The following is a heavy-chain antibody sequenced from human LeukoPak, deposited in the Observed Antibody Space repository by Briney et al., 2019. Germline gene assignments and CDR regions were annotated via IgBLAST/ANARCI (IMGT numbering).Heavy chain of an antibody. V-gene: IGHV3-53*01. CDR3: ARDAPEGWFDP. Sequence: PGGSLRLSCAASGFTVSSNYMSWVRQAPGKGLEWVSVIYSGGSTYYADSVKGRFTISRDNSKNTLNLQMNSLRAEDTAVYYCARDAPEGWFDPWGQGTLVTVSS. CDR2: IYSGGST. CDR1: GFTVSSNY. J-gene: IGHJ5*02. D-gene: IGHD1-14*01.